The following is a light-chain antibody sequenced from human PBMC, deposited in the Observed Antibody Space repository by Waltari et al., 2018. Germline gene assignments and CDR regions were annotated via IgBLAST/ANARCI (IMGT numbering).Light chain of an antibody. CDR2: DAS. J-gene: IGKJ2*01. CDR3: QQRSNWPLT. Sequence: EIVLTQSSDTLSLSHGERATLSRRASQSVSSYLAWYQQKPGQAPRLLIYDASNRATGIPARFSGSGSGTDFTLTISSLEPEDFAVYYCQQRSNWPLTFGQGTKLEIK. V-gene: IGKV3-11*01. CDR1: QSVSSY.